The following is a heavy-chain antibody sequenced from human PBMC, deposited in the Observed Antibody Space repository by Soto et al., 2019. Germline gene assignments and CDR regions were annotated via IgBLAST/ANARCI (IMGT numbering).Heavy chain of an antibody. CDR2: IIPIFNST. D-gene: IGHD2-2*02. CDR3: AREGRGKKAGYNGLVSLGY. CDR1: GSRFSNYV. J-gene: IGHJ4*02. V-gene: IGHV1-69*06. Sequence: QVQLGQSGAEVKTPGSSLKVSCKVSGSRFSNYVISWVRQSPGHGLEWLGRIIPIFNSTKYAQSFQGRVTNTEDKSTSTASLELSSLRSDDTAVYYCAREGRGKKAGYNGLVSLGYWGQGTLVTVSS.